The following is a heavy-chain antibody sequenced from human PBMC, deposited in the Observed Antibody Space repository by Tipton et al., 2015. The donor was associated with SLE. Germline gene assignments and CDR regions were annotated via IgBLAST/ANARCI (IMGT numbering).Heavy chain of an antibody. D-gene: IGHD3-3*01. V-gene: IGHV3-21*03. CDR2: ISSTGTYI. Sequence: SLRLSCAASGFTFSSYTMNWVRQAPGKGLEWVSSISSTGTYIFYAESMKGRFTISRDNAENSLYLQMTSLRADDSAVYYCARDLSRTFGVAPLDYWGQGTLVTVSS. CDR3: ARDLSRTFGVAPLDY. J-gene: IGHJ4*02. CDR1: GFTFSSYT.